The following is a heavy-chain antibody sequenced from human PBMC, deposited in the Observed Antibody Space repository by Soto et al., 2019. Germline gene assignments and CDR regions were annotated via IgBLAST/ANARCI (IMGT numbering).Heavy chain of an antibody. CDR1: GYIFVNYG. J-gene: IGHJ6*02. Sequence: QVQLVQSGDEVKKPGASVKVSCKASGYIFVNYGIAWVRQAPRQGLEWMGWISPYTGNTHSASKVQGRLTRTTNTSTSTSYMDLASLTSDDMAVYYCVMVDNYVTPTPQDVWGQGTTVTVSS. D-gene: IGHD3-16*01. CDR3: VMVDNYVTPTPQDV. CDR2: ISPYTGNT. V-gene: IGHV1-18*03.